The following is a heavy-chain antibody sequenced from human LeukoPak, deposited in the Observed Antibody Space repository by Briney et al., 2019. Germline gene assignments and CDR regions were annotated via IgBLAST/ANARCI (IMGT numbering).Heavy chain of an antibody. Sequence: SETLSLTCAVYGGSFSGYYWSWIRQPPGKGLEWIGEINHSGSTNYNPSLKSRVTISVDTSKNQFSLKLSSVTAADTAVYYCARRGRGGWSHNWFDPWGQGTLVTVSS. V-gene: IGHV4-34*01. J-gene: IGHJ5*02. CDR1: GGSFSGYY. CDR3: ARRGRGGWSHNWFDP. CDR2: INHSGST. D-gene: IGHD6-19*01.